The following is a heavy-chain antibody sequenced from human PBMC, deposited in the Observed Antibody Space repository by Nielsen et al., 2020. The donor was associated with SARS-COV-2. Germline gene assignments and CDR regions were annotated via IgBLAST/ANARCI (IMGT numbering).Heavy chain of an antibody. CDR1: GFTVSSNY. D-gene: IGHD6-25*01. CDR3: ARGGKAGGMDV. Sequence: GESLKISCAASGFTVSSNYMSWVRQAPGKGLEWVSVIYSGGSTYYADSVKGRFTISRHNSKNTLYLQMNSLRAEDTAVYYCARGGKAGGMDVWGQGTTGTVSS. J-gene: IGHJ6*02. V-gene: IGHV3-53*04. CDR2: IYSGGST.